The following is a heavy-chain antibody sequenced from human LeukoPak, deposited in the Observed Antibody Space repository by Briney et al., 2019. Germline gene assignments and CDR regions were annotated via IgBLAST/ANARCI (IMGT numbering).Heavy chain of an antibody. CDR1: GGPISSTNYY. V-gene: IGHV4-39*01. CDR2: IYYSGST. J-gene: IGHJ4*02. Sequence: SETLSLTCTVSGGPISSTNYYWGWIRQPPGKRPEWIGSIYYSGSTYYNPSLKSRVTISVDTSKNQFSLKLSSVTAADTAVYYCARQDGSYSSSSFDYWGQGTLVTVSS. D-gene: IGHD6-6*01. CDR3: ARQDGSYSSSSFDY.